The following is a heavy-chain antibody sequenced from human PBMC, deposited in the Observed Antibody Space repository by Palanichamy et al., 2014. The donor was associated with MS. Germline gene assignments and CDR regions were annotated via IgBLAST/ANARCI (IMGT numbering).Heavy chain of an antibody. J-gene: IGHJ4*02. CDR3: ARVKRIESSSGDDTMVRGVSIGIFDY. CDR2: IIPIFGTA. Sequence: GQGLEWMGGIIPIFGTANYAQKFQGRVTITADESTSTAYMELSSLRSEDTAVYYCARVKRIESSSGDDTMVRGVSIGIFDYWGQGTLVTVSS. V-gene: IGHV1-69*01. D-gene: IGHD3-10*01.